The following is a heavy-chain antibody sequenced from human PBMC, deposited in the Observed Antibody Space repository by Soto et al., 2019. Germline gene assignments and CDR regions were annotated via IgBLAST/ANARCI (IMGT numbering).Heavy chain of an antibody. V-gene: IGHV5-51*01. D-gene: IGHD7-27*01. CDR2: IYPGDSDT. CDR3: ARLPPPVTGDDRLGDYYYGMDV. CDR1: GYSFTSYW. J-gene: IGHJ6*02. Sequence: GESLKISCKGSGYSFTSYWIGWVRQMPGKGLEWMGIIYPGDSDTSYSPSFQGQVTISADKSISTAYLQWSSLKASDTAMYYCARLPPPVTGDDRLGDYYYGMDVWGQGTTVTVSS.